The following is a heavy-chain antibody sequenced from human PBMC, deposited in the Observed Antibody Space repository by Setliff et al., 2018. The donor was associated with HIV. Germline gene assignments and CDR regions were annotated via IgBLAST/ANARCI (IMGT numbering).Heavy chain of an antibody. CDR2: IDWDDDK. Sequence: SGPTLVNPTQTLTLTCTFSGFSLSTSGVGVGWIRQPPGKALEWLARIDWDDDKYYSTSLKTRLTISKDTSKNQVVLTMTNMDLADTATYFCAHIARIKMVRGVPNWFDSWGPGTLVTVSS. V-gene: IGHV2-70*12. J-gene: IGHJ5*01. CDR1: GFSLSTSGVG. CDR3: AHIARIKMVRGVPNWFDS. D-gene: IGHD3-10*01.